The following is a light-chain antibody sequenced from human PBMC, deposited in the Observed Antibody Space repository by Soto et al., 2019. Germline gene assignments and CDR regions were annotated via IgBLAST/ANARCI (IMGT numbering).Light chain of an antibody. CDR3: SSYTSSSTYV. CDR2: DVS. V-gene: IGLV2-18*02. CDR1: SSDVGSSNG. J-gene: IGLJ1*01. Sequence: QSVLTQPPSVSGSPGQSVTISCTGTSSDVGSSNGVSWYQQPPGTAPKLMIYDVSNRPSGVPDRFSGSKSGNTASLTISGLQAEDEADYYCSSYTSSSTYVFGTGPRSPS.